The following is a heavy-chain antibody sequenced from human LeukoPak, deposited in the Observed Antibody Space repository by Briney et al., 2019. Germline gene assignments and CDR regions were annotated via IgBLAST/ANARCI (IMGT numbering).Heavy chain of an antibody. J-gene: IGHJ4*02. CDR1: GFTFSSYS. CDR3: ARDLCGGDCYPTFDY. D-gene: IGHD2-21*02. V-gene: IGHV3-21*01. CDR2: ISSSSSYI. Sequence: PGGSLRFSCAASGFTFSSYSMNWLRQAPGKGLEWVSSISSSSSYIYYADSVKGRFTISRDNAKNSLYLQMNSLRAEDTAVYYCARDLCGGDCYPTFDYWGQGTLVTVSS.